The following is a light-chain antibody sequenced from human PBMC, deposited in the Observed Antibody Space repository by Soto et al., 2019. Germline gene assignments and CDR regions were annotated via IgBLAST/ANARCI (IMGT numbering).Light chain of an antibody. V-gene: IGLV1-51*01. J-gene: IGLJ3*02. CDR3: GTWDSSLSVEV. CDR1: SSNIGKYY. Sequence: QSVLTQPPSVSAAPGQKVTISCSGSSSNIGKYYVSWYQQLPGTAPKLLIYDDNKRPSGIPDRFSGSRSGTSATLGITGLQTGDEADYYCGTWDSSLSVEVFGGGTKLTVL. CDR2: DDN.